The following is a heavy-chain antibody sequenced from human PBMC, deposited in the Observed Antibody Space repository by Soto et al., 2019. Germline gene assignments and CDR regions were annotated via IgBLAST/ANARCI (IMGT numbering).Heavy chain of an antibody. V-gene: IGHV3-23*01. Sequence: PGGSLRLSCAASGFRFSAYAMSWVRQIPGKGLEWVSAIIGSGRHTYYADSVKGRFTISRHNSQNTLFLQVLSLRAEPTAVYCCAKGAWLGDDWVDPWGQGTQVAVPA. CDR2: IIGSGRHT. CDR1: GFRFSAYA. CDR3: AKGAWLGDDWVDP. D-gene: IGHD5-18*01. J-gene: IGHJ5*02.